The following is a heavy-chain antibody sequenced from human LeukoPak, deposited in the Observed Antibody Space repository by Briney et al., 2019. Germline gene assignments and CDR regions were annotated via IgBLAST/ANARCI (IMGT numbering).Heavy chain of an antibody. Sequence: SETLSLTCTVSGGSISSYYWSWIRQPPGKRLEWIGHIYYSGSTNYNPSLKSRVTISVDTSKNQFSLKLSSVTAADAAVYYCASRSSIWSGYQDTLYYFDSWGQGTLVTVS. CDR3: ASRSSIWSGYQDTLYYFDS. CDR1: GGSISSYY. J-gene: IGHJ4*02. CDR2: IYYSGST. D-gene: IGHD3-3*01. V-gene: IGHV4-59*01.